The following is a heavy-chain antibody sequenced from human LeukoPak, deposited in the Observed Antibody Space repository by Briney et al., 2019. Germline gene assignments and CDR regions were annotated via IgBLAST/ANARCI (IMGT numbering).Heavy chain of an antibody. CDR1: GASISDYY. Sequence: SETLSLTCTVSGASISDYYWSWIRQPPGKGLEWIGYIYYSGSTNYNPSLKSRVTISIDTPKNQFSLKVSSVTAADTAVYYCARAFSYPYFDYWGQGTLVTVSS. J-gene: IGHJ4*02. CDR3: ARAFSYPYFDY. V-gene: IGHV4-59*13. CDR2: IYYSGST.